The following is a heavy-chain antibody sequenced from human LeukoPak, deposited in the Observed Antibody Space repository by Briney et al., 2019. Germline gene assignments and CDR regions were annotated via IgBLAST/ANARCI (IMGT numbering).Heavy chain of an antibody. D-gene: IGHD2-21*02. CDR3: ARHALRYDCSFDS. CDR2: IYYSGFS. Sequence: PSETLSLTCTVSGGSISNYYWSWIRQPPGKGLEWIAYIYYSGFSRYNPSLKSRVTISVDTSVNQFSLKLNSVTAADTAVYYCARHALRYDCSFDSWGLGTLVTVSS. CDR1: GGSISNYY. V-gene: IGHV4-59*08. J-gene: IGHJ4*02.